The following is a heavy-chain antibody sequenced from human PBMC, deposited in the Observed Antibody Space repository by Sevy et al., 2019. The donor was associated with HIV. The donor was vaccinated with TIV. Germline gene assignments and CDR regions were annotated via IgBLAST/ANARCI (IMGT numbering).Heavy chain of an antibody. D-gene: IGHD6-19*01. J-gene: IGHJ4*02. CDR1: GYTLTELS. Sequence: ASVKVSCKVSGYTLTELSMHWVRQAPGKGLEWMGGFDPEDGETIYAQKFQGRVTMTEDTSTDTAYMELSSLRSEDTAVYYCATDRHSSGWYGYYFDYWGQRTLVTVSS. CDR3: ATDRHSSGWYGYYFDY. CDR2: FDPEDGET. V-gene: IGHV1-24*01.